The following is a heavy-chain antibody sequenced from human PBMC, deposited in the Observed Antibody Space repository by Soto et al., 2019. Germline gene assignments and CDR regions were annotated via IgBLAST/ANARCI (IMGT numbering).Heavy chain of an antibody. V-gene: IGHV4-59*11. J-gene: IGHJ4*02. CDR1: GGSINSHY. CDR3: TRSGGDYVNGGYYGGDYDY. Sequence: QVQLQESGPGLVKPSETLSLTCTVSGGSINSHYWSWIRQSPGKGLERLGYIHHTGPTNYNPSLKSRGTMSHATYQNQFSLKLTSVTAADTAVYYCTRSGGDYVNGGYYGGDYDYWGRGTLVTVSS. CDR2: IHHTGPT. D-gene: IGHD3-22*01.